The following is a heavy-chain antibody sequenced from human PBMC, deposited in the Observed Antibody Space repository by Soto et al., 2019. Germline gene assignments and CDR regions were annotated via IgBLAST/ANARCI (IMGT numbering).Heavy chain of an antibody. J-gene: IGHJ5*02. V-gene: IGHV4-34*01. CDR1: GGSFSGYY. CDR2: INHSGST. CDR3: ARGPEGFAP. Sequence: PSETLSLTCAVYGGSFSGYYWSWIRQPPGRGLEWIGEINHSGSTNYNPSLKSRVTISVDTSKNQFSLKLSSVTAADTAVYYCARGPEGFAPWGQGTLVTVSS.